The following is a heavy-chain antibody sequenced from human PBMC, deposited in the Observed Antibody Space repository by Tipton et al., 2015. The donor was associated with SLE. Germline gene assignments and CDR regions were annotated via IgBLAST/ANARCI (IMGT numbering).Heavy chain of an antibody. J-gene: IGHJ4*02. CDR3: ARESGEESERLIDF. D-gene: IGHD3-10*01. V-gene: IGHV4-31*03. CDR2: IYYSGNT. Sequence: TLSLTCTVSGGSISSGGYYWRWIRQHPGKGLEWIGNIYYSGNTYYNPSLKSRITISVDASKNQFSLKLSSVTAADTAVYYCARESGEESERLIDFWGQGTPVTASS. CDR1: GGSISSGGYY.